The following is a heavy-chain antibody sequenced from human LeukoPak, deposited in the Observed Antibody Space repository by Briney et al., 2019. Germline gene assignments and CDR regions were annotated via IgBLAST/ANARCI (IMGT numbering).Heavy chain of an antibody. J-gene: IGHJ4*02. CDR3: ARYYDSSGYWSTPHFGY. D-gene: IGHD3-22*01. CDR2: IQYSGST. Sequence: PSETLSLTCTVSGDSVSGISFYWIWIRQPPGKGLQYIGYIQYSGSTNYNPSLKSRVTISVDTSKNQFSLKLSSVTAADTAVYYCARYYDSSGYWSTPHFGYWGQGTLVTVSS. V-gene: IGHV4-61*01. CDR1: GDSVSGISFY.